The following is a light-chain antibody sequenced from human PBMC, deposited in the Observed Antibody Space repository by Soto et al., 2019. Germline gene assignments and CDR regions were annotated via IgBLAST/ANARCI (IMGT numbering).Light chain of an antibody. CDR1: QSISSY. Sequence: DIQMTQSPSSLSASVGDRVTITCRASQSISSYLNWYQQKPGKAPKLLIYKASTLKSGVPSRFSGSGSGTEFTLTISSLQPDDFATYYCQQYNNYWTFGQGTKVDIK. CDR2: KAS. V-gene: IGKV1-5*03. J-gene: IGKJ1*01. CDR3: QQYNNYWT.